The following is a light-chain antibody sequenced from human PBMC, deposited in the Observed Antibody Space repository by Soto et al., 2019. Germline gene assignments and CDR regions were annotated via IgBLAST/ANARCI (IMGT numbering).Light chain of an antibody. CDR2: AT. J-gene: IGKJ3*01. V-gene: IGKV3-20*01. Sequence: EIVLTQSPGTLSLSPGERATLSCRASQSVSDMYLAWYHHKPGQAPKLLIYATNRATGIPDRFSGSGSGTDFTLTINRLEPEDYAVDYCQHYGTSALFGPGTKVEIK. CDR1: QSVSDMY. CDR3: QHYGTSAL.